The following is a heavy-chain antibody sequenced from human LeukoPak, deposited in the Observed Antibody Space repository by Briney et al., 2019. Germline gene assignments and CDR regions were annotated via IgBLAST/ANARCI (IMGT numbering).Heavy chain of an antibody. J-gene: IGHJ4*02. CDR3: ARDPGPFFYFDY. CDR2: ISGSGGST. V-gene: IGHV3-23*01. D-gene: IGHD3-3*01. Sequence: PGGSLRLSCAASGFTFSSYAMSWVRQAPGKGLEWVSAISGSGGSTYYADSVKGRFTISRDNSKNTLYLQMNSLRAEDTAVYYCARDPGPFFYFDYWGQGTLVTVSS. CDR1: GFTFSSYA.